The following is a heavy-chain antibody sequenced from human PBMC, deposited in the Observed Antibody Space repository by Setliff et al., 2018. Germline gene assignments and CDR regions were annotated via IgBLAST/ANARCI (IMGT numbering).Heavy chain of an antibody. Sequence: SETLSLTCTVSGGSLSADYYWSWIRQPAGKGLEWIGHVHPDGSTNYNPSLYSRLIISVDTSKNQFSLKLSSVTAADTAVYYCARGAGWWDLWGQGTLVTVSS. CDR1: GGSLSADYY. CDR3: ARGAGWWDL. CDR2: VHPDGST. V-gene: IGHV4-61*09. J-gene: IGHJ5*02.